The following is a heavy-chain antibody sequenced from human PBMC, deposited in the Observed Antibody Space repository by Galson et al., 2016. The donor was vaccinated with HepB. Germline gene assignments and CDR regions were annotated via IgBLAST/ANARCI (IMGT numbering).Heavy chain of an antibody. Sequence: SLRLSCAGSGFTFGNYAMHWVRQPPGKGLEWVSGISWNTGNKVYADSVRGRFTISRDNAKNSLYLQMNSLRAEDTAFYYCAKDLGKSVGTIAYWGQGALVTVSS. V-gene: IGHV3-9*01. CDR1: GFTFGNYA. J-gene: IGHJ4*02. CDR2: ISWNTGNK. CDR3: AKDLGKSVGTIAY. D-gene: IGHD5/OR15-5a*01.